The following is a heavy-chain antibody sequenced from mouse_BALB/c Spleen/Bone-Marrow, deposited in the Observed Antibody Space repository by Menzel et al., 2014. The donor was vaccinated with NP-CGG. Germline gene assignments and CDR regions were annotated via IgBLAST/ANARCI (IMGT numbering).Heavy chain of an antibody. J-gene: IGHJ3*01. D-gene: IGHD1-1*01. V-gene: IGHV5-17*02. CDR2: ISSGSSTI. Sequence: EVQLVESGGGLVQPGGSRKLSCAASGFTFSSFGMHWVRQAPEKGLEWVAYISSGSSTIYYADTVKGQFTISRDNPKNTLFLQMTSLRSEDTAMYYCARGDLLRGFAYWGQGTLVTVSA. CDR3: ARGDLLRGFAY. CDR1: GFTFSSFG.